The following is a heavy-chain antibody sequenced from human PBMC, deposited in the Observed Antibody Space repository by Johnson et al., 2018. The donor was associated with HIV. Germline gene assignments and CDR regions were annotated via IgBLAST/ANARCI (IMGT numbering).Heavy chain of an antibody. Sequence: QVQLVESGGGLVKPGGSLRLSCAAPGLTFSDYYMTWIRQAPGKGLEWVSYISSSGSTMYYADSVKGRFTISREDAKNSLYLQMNSLRAEDTAVYYCARPRRGMATNRDAFDIWGQGTMVTVSS. D-gene: IGHD5-24*01. CDR3: ARPRRGMATNRDAFDI. V-gene: IGHV3-11*04. J-gene: IGHJ3*02. CDR2: ISSSGSTM. CDR1: GLTFSDYY.